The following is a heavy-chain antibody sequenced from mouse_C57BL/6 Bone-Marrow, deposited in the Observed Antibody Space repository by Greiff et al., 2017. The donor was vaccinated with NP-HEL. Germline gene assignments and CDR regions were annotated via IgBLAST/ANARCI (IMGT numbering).Heavy chain of an antibody. CDR3: ARFALSYAMDY. CDR1: GYTFTSYW. Sequence: QVQLQQPGAELVMPGASVKLSCKASGYTFTSYWMHWVKQRPGQGLEWIGEIDPSDSYTNYNQKFKGKSTLTVDKSSSTAYMQLSSLTYEDSAVYYCARFALSYAMDYWGQGTSVTVSS. J-gene: IGHJ4*01. CDR2: IDPSDSYT. V-gene: IGHV1-69*01.